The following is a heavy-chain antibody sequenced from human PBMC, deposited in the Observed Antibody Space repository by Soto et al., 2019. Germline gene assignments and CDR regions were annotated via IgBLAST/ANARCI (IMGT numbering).Heavy chain of an antibody. J-gene: IGHJ4*02. CDR1: GLTFSSYA. Sequence: GGSLRLSCAASGLTFSSYAMSWVRQAPGKGLEWVSAISGSGGSTYYADSVKGRFTISRDNSKNTQYLQMNSLRAEDTAVYYCAKAALTVDYYDSSGYYWDYWGQGTRVTVSS. V-gene: IGHV3-23*01. CDR3: AKAALTVDYYDSSGYYWDY. D-gene: IGHD3-22*01. CDR2: ISGSGGST.